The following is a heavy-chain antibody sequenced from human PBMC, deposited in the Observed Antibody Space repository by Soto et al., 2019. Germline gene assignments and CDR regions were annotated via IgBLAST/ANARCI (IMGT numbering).Heavy chain of an antibody. D-gene: IGHD3-10*01. CDR2: IIPIFGTA. V-gene: IGHV1-69*13. Sequence: GASVKVSCKAPGVTFSSYAISWVRQAPGQGLEWMGGIIPIFGTANYAQKFQGRVTITADESTSTAYMELSSLRSEDTAVYYCGRVRELGSYYFDYWGQGTLVTVSS. J-gene: IGHJ4*02. CDR1: GVTFSSYA. CDR3: GRVRELGSYYFDY.